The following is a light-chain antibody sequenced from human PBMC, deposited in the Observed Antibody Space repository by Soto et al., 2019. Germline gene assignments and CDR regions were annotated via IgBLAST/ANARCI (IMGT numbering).Light chain of an antibody. V-gene: IGKV3-20*01. J-gene: IGKJ1*01. CDR1: QSVSSNY. CDR3: QQYGSSGT. Sequence: EIVLTQSPATLSLSPGERATLSCRASQSVSSNYLAWYQQKPGQAPRLLIYGESSRATGIPDRFSGSGSGTDFTLTISRLEPEDFAVYYCQQYGSSGTFGQGTKVDI. CDR2: GES.